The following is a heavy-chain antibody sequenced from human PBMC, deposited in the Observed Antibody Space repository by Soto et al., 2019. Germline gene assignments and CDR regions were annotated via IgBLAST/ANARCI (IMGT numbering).Heavy chain of an antibody. Sequence: GGSLRLSCAASGFTFSSYGMHWVRQAPGKGLEWVAVIWYDGSNKYYADSVKGRFTISRDNSKNTLYLQMNSLRAEDTAVYYCASFIAAAGTETGYWGQGTLVTVSS. D-gene: IGHD6-13*01. V-gene: IGHV3-33*01. CDR3: ASFIAAAGTETGY. J-gene: IGHJ4*02. CDR1: GFTFSSYG. CDR2: IWYDGSNK.